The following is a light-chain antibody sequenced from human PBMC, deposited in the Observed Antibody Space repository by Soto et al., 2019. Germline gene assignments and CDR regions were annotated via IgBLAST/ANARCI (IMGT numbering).Light chain of an antibody. Sequence: QSALTQPASVSGSPGQSITISCTGTISDVGGYDYGSWYQQHPGKAPKLMIYDVTNRPSGVSNRFSGSKSGNTASLTISGLQAEDEADYYCISYASINTYVFGTGTKLTVL. V-gene: IGLV2-14*01. CDR2: DVT. CDR3: ISYASINTYV. CDR1: ISDVGGYDY. J-gene: IGLJ1*01.